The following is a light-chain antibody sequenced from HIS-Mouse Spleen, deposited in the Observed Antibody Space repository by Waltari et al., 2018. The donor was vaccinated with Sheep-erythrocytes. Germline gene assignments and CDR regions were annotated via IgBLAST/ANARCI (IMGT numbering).Light chain of an antibody. V-gene: IGLV6-57*04. CDR1: SGSIASNY. J-gene: IGLJ3*02. CDR2: EDN. CDR3: QSYDSSNHGV. Sequence: NFMLTQPHSVSESPGKTVTISCTRSSGSIASNYVQWYQQRPGSAPTTVIDEDNQRPSGVPARFSGSIDSSSNSASLTISGLKTEDEADYYCQSYDSSNHGVFGGGTKLTVL.